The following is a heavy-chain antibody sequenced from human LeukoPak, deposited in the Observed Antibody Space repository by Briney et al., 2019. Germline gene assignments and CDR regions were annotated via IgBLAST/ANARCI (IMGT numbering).Heavy chain of an antibody. J-gene: IGHJ4*02. CDR3: ASSPTAYGSGNKGFDY. D-gene: IGHD2-15*01. V-gene: IGHV4-34*01. Sequence: PSETLSLTCAVYGGSFSGYYWSWIRQPPGKGLEWIGEINHSGSTNYNPSLKSRVTISVDTSKNQFSLKLSSVTAADTAVYYCASSPTAYGSGNKGFDYWGQGTLVTVSS. CDR1: GGSFSGYY. CDR2: INHSGST.